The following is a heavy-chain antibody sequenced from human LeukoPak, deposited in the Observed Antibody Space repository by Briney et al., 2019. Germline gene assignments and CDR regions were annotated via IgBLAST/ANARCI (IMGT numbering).Heavy chain of an antibody. V-gene: IGHV4-59*02. J-gene: IGHJ4*02. CDR3: ARGGGASPSDY. Sequence: SETLSLTCTVSDCSVSGYYWTWIRQPAGRGLEWIGYIYYSGNTNYNPSLKSRLTMSVATSKTQFYLKLSSVTAAETAVYYCARGGGASPSDYWGQGILVTVSS. CDR2: IYYSGNT. D-gene: IGHD2-2*01. CDR1: DCSVSGYY.